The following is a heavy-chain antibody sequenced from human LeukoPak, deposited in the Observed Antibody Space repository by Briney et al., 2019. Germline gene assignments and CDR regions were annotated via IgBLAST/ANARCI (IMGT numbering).Heavy chain of an antibody. CDR2: IYHSGST. J-gene: IGHJ4*02. CDR1: GYSISSGYY. V-gene: IGHV4-38-2*02. D-gene: IGHD2-2*01. CDR3: ATSAGGYCSSTSCSGPFDY. Sequence: SETLSLTCTVSGYSISSGYYWGWIRQPPGEGLEWIGTIYHSGSTYYNPSLKSRVTISVDTSKNQFSLKLSSVTAADTAVYYCATSAGGYCSSTSCSGPFDYWGQGTLVTVSS.